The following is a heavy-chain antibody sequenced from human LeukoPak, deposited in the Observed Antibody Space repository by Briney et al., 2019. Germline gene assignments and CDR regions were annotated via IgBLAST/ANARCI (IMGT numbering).Heavy chain of an antibody. CDR2: ISSSGSTI. CDR1: GFTFSSCE. V-gene: IGHV3-48*03. CDR3: ARRGYSYGMIIDY. D-gene: IGHD5-18*01. Sequence: PGGSLRLSCAASGFTFSSCEMNWVRQAPGKGLEGVSYISSSGSTIYYADSVKGRFTISRDNAKNSLYLQMNSLRAEDTAVYYCARRGYSYGMIIDYWGQGTLVTVSS. J-gene: IGHJ4*02.